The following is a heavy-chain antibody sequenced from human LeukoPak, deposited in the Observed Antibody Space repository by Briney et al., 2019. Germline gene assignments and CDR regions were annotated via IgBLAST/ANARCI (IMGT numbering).Heavy chain of an antibody. CDR2: ITSSGST. D-gene: IGHD4-17*01. CDR1: GFTFNNYA. J-gene: IGHJ4*02. Sequence: GGSLRLSCAASGFTFNNYAMNWVRQAPGKGLEWVSVITSSGSTYYADSVKGRFTISRDNSKNTLYLQMNSLRAEDTAIYYCAKDLYGDYDFDCRGRGTLVTVSS. CDR3: AKDLYGDYDFDC. V-gene: IGHV3-23*01.